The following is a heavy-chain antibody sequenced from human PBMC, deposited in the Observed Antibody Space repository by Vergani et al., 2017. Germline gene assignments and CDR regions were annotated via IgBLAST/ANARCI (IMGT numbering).Heavy chain of an antibody. J-gene: IGHJ4*02. CDR2: ISGSGGST. D-gene: IGHD3-16*01. V-gene: IGHV3-23*01. Sequence: EVQLLESGGGLVQPGGSLRLSCAASGFTFSSYAMSWVRQAPGKGLEWVSAISGSGGSTYYADSVKGRFTISRDNSKNTLYLQMNSLRAEDTAVYCCAKDRTGGGAMGTDYWGQGTLVTVSS. CDR1: GFTFSSYA. CDR3: AKDRTGGGAMGTDY.